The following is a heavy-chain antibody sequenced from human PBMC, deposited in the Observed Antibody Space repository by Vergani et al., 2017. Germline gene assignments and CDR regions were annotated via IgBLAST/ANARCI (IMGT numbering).Heavy chain of an antibody. V-gene: IGHV3-9*01. D-gene: IGHD2-2*01. Sequence: EVQLVESGGGLVQPGRSLRLSCAASGFTFDDYAMHWVRQAPGKGLEWVSGISWNSGSIGYADSVKGRFTISRDNAKNSLYLQMNSLRAEDTALYYCARGVCSSTSCYAGDWFDPWGQGTLVTVSS. CDR1: GFTFDDYA. CDR3: ARGVCSSTSCYAGDWFDP. J-gene: IGHJ5*02. CDR2: ISWNSGSI.